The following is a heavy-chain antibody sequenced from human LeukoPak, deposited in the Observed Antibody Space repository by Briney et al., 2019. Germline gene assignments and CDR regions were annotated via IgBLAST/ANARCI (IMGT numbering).Heavy chain of an antibody. V-gene: IGHV4-34*01. CDR1: GGSFSGYY. CDR3: ARGRRRGVVVPAASNYFGY. Sequence: SETLSLTCAVYGGSFSGYYWSWIRQPPGKGLEWIGEINHSGSTNYNPSLKSRVTISVDTSKNQFSLKLSSVTAADTAVYYCARGRRRGVVVPAASNYFGYWGQGTLVTVSS. D-gene: IGHD2-2*01. CDR2: INHSGST. J-gene: IGHJ4*02.